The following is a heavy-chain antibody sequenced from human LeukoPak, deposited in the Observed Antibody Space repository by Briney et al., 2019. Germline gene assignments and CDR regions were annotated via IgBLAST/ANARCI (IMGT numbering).Heavy chain of an antibody. J-gene: IGHJ3*02. Sequence: GGSLRLSCAASGFTFSSYSMNWVRQAPGKGLEWVSSISSSSSYIYYADSVKGRFTISRDNAKNSLYLQMNSLRAEDTAVYYCARGHYYDSRGSDAFDIWGQGTMVTVSS. V-gene: IGHV3-21*01. D-gene: IGHD3-22*01. CDR3: ARGHYYDSRGSDAFDI. CDR2: ISSSSSYI. CDR1: GFTFSSYS.